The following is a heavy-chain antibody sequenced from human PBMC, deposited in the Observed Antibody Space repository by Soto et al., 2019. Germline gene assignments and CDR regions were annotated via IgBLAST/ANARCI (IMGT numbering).Heavy chain of an antibody. J-gene: IGHJ4*02. Sequence: GGSLRLSCAASGFTFSRHWMHWVRQAPGKGLVWVSRVNSDGTTTDYADSVRGRFTISRDNAKNTLYLHMSSLRAEDTAVYYCARVAYSSSWFIDYWAQGTLVTVSS. D-gene: IGHD6-13*01. CDR1: GFTFSRHW. CDR2: VNSDGTTT. V-gene: IGHV3-74*01. CDR3: ARVAYSSSWFIDY.